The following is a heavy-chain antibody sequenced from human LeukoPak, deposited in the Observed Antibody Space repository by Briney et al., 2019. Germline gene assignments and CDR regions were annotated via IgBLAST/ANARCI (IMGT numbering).Heavy chain of an antibody. J-gene: IGHJ4*02. V-gene: IGHV4-59*12. CDR3: ASIGDGAKDY. Sequence: SETLSLTCTVSGGSISSYYWSWVRQPPGKGLEWIGYIYHSGSTNYNPSLKSRVNLSVDMAKNQISLKMSSVTAADSAVYYCASIGDGAKDYWGQGTLVTVS. D-gene: IGHD4/OR15-4a*01. CDR2: IYHSGST. CDR1: GGSISSYY.